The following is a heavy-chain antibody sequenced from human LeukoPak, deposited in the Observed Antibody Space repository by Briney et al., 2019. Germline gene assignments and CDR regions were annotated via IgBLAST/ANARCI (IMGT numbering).Heavy chain of an antibody. J-gene: IGHJ6*03. CDR3: ATTLLRASTYMDV. Sequence: GGSLRLSCAASGFTFSSYAMSWVRQAPGKGLEWVSAISGSGGSTYYADSVKGRFTISRDNSKNTLYLQMNSLRAEDTAVYYCATTLLRASTYMDVWGKGTTVTVSS. V-gene: IGHV3-23*01. CDR1: GFTFSSYA. D-gene: IGHD1-1*01. CDR2: ISGSGGST.